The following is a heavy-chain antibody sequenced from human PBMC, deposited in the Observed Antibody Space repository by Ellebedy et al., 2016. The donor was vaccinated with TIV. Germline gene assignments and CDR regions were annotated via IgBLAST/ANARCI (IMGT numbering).Heavy chain of an antibody. CDR2: ISWNSVNI. J-gene: IGHJ4*02. CDR3: ARDHNVVVVAAYLDY. CDR1: GFIFDDYA. Sequence: SLKISCAVSGFIFDDYAMHWVRQAPGKGLEWVSGISWNSVNIAYADSVKGRFTISRDNSKNTLYLQMNSLRAEDTAVYYCARDHNVVVVAAYLDYWGQGTLVTVSS. V-gene: IGHV3-9*01. D-gene: IGHD2-15*01.